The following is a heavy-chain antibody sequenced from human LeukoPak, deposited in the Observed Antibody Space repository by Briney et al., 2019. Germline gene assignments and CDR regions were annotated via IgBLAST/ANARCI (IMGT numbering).Heavy chain of an antibody. J-gene: IGHJ3*02. Sequence: GGSLRLSCAASGFTFSSYAMSWVRQAPGKGLEWVSDVSGTGGSTYYADSVKGRFTISRDNSKNTLYLQMNSLRAEDTAVYYCARPPGRTGAFDIWGQGTMVAVSS. CDR1: GFTFSSYA. V-gene: IGHV3-23*01. D-gene: IGHD3-10*01. CDR2: VSGTGGST. CDR3: ARPPGRTGAFDI.